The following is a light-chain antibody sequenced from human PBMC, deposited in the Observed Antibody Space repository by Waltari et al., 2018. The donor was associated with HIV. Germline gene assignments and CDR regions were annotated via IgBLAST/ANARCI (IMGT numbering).Light chain of an antibody. J-gene: IGKJ1*01. CDR2: AAS. V-gene: IGKV1-39*01. CDR1: QSISKS. Sequence: DIQMTQSPSSLSASVGGRITITCRASQSISKSLNWYQQKPGKAPKVLIHAASNLQSGVPSRFSGSGSGTDFTLTISSLQHDDFGTYYCQQTYNSPRTFGQGTKVEIK. CDR3: QQTYNSPRT.